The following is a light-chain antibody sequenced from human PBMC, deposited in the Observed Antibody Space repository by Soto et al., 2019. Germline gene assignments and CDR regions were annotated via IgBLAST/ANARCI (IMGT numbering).Light chain of an antibody. CDR3: QQYSASPKWT. J-gene: IGKJ1*01. V-gene: IGKV3-20*01. CDR2: DAS. Sequence: EIVLTQSPATLSLSPGERATLSCRASQSVSSYLAWYQQKPGQAPRLLIYDASSRATGIPDRFSGSGSGTDFTLTISGLEPEDFALYYCQQYSASPKWTFGQGTKVDIK. CDR1: QSVSSY.